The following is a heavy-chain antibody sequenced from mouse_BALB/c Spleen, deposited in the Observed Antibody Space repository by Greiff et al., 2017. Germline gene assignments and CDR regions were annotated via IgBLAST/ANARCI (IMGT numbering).Heavy chain of an antibody. J-gene: IGHJ3*01. V-gene: IGHV5-4*02. CDR2: ISDGGSYT. CDR3: TREGYRSGFAY. CDR1: GFTFSDYY. D-gene: IGHD2-14*01. Sequence: EVKLQESGGGLVKPGGSLKLSCAASGFTFSDYYMYWVRQTPEKRLEWVATISDGGSYTYYPDSVKGRFTISRDNAKNNLYLQMSSLKSEDTAMYYCTREGYRSGFAYGGQGTLVTVSA.